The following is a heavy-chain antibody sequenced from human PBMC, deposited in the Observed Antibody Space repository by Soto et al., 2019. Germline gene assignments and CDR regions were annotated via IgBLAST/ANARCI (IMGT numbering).Heavy chain of an antibody. D-gene: IGHD2-15*01. Sequence: PGGSLRLSCAASGFTFSSYSMHWVRQAPGKGLEWISYISSSSRTIYYTNSVKGRFTISRDNAKNSLYLQMNSLRAEDTGVYYCARGYCSGGSCYYGDLFDYWGQGTLVTVSS. CDR3: ARGYCSGGSCYYGDLFDY. CDR2: ISSSSRTI. V-gene: IGHV3-48*01. J-gene: IGHJ4*02. CDR1: GFTFSSYS.